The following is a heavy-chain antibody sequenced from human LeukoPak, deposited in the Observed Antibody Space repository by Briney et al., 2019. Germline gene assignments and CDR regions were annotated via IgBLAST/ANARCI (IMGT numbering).Heavy chain of an antibody. Sequence: MAGGSLRLSCAASGFTFSSYSMTWVRQAPGKGLEWVSSISSSSSYIYYADSVKGRFTISRDNAKNSLYLQMNSLRAEDTAVYYCTTDLNHDSSGWGQGTLVTVSS. CDR3: TTDLNHDSSG. V-gene: IGHV3-21*01. CDR2: ISSSSSYI. D-gene: IGHD3-22*01. CDR1: GFTFSSYS. J-gene: IGHJ4*02.